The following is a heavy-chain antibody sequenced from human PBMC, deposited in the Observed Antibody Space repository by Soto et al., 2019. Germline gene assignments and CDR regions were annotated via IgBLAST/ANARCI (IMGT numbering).Heavy chain of an antibody. J-gene: IGHJ5*02. Sequence: SETLSLTCTVSGGSISSGDYYWSWIRQPPGKGLEWIGYIHYSGSTYYSPSLKSRVTISVDTSKNQFSLKLSSVTGADTAVYYCARDHYDSSGYPWFDPWGQGTLVTVSS. CDR2: IHYSGST. CDR3: ARDHYDSSGYPWFDP. CDR1: GGSISSGDYY. D-gene: IGHD3-22*01. V-gene: IGHV4-30-4*01.